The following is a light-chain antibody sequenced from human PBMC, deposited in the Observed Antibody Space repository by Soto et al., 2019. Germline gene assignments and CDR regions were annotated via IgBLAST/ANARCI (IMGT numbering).Light chain of an antibody. J-gene: IGKJ1*01. CDR2: GAS. V-gene: IGKV3-15*01. Sequence: EIVMTQSPATLSVSPGERATLSCRASQSVSSNLAWYQQKPGQAPRLLIYGASTRATGIPARFSGSGSGTEFTLTISSLQSEDFAVYYCQQYNNWHYVAFGQGTKVEIK. CDR3: QQYNNWHYVA. CDR1: QSVSSN.